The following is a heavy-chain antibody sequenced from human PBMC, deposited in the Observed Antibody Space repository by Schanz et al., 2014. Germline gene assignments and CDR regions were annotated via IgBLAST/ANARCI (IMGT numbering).Heavy chain of an antibody. V-gene: IGHV3-30*02. CDR2: IRFDGSDK. Sequence: QVQLVESGGGVVQPGGSLRLSCAASGFTFSSYGMHWVRQAPGKGLEWVTFIRFDGSDKYYADSVKGRFSVSRDNSKNTLYLQMNSPRADDTAVYYCAKDQLANYRGSGYNWFDPWGQGTLVTVSS. D-gene: IGHD3-10*01. CDR3: AKDQLANYRGSGYNWFDP. CDR1: GFTFSSYG. J-gene: IGHJ5*02.